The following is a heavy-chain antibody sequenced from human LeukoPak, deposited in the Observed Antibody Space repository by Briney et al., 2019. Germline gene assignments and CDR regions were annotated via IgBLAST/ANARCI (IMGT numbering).Heavy chain of an antibody. V-gene: IGHV1-2*06. D-gene: IGHD3-16*01. CDR3: ARGKTYAPNTLDY. CDR2: VNPNTGDT. J-gene: IGHJ4*02. CDR1: GYTFIAFF. Sequence: ASIKVSCKTSGYTFIAFFIHWVRQAPGQGLEWVGRVNPNTGDTNYGRKFQGRVTLTRDTSIGTAYMEPSRLRSDDTAFYFCARGKTYAPNTLDYWGQGALVTVSS.